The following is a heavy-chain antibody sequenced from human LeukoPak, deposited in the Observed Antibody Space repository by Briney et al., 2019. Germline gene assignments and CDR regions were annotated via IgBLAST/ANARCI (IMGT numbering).Heavy chain of an antibody. CDR1: GFTFSSYA. CDR3: ARDKRRGWQNDIDY. J-gene: IGHJ4*02. CDR2: ISYDGSNK. D-gene: IGHD6-19*01. Sequence: GGSLRLSCAASGFTFSSYAMHWVRQAPGKGLEWVAVISYDGSNKYYADSVKGRFTISRDNSKNTLYLQMNSLRAEDTAVYYCARDKRRGWQNDIDYWGQGTLVTVSS. V-gene: IGHV3-30*04.